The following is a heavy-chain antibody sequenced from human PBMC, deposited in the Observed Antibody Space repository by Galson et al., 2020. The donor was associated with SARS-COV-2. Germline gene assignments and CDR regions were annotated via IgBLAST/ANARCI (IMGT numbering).Heavy chain of an antibody. CDR2: ISDSGATT. V-gene: IGHV3-23*01. J-gene: IGHJ4*02. Sequence: GESLKISCAASGFSFSSYAMSWVRQAPGKGPQWVSAISDSGATTYYTDSVRGRFTVSRDNSRNTLYLQMRSLRAEDTAVYYCAKNPEGSIAAPCSLFLRRPRTYYCDGWGQGTLVTVSS. CDR1: GFSFSSYA. D-gene: IGHD6-13*01. CDR3: AKNPEGSIAAPCSLFLRRPRTYYCDG.